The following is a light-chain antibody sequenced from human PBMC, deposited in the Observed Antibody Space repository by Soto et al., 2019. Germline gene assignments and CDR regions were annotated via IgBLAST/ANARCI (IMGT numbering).Light chain of an antibody. CDR2: DVT. Sequence: QSALTQPASVSGSPGQSITISCTTTSSYIGAYNYVSWYQQHTGKAPKLIIYDVTSRPSGVSNRFSGSKSGNTASLTISVLQAEDEADYFCSSHTFGSIVVFGGGTKLTVL. CDR1: SSYIGAYNY. V-gene: IGLV2-14*03. J-gene: IGLJ2*01. CDR3: SSHTFGSIVV.